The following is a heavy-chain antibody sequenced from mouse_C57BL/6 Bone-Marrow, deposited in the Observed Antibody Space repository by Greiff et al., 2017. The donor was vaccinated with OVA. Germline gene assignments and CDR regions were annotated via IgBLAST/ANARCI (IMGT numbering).Heavy chain of an antibody. V-gene: IGHV1-59*01. J-gene: IGHJ1*03. CDR1: GYTFTSYW. CDR2: IDPSDSYT. CDR3: ARWDTTVVAKGYWYFDV. D-gene: IGHD1-1*01. Sequence: QVQLQQSGAELVRPGTSVKLSCKASGYTFTSYWMHWVKQRPGQGLEWIGVIDPSDSYTNYNQKFKGKATLTVDTSSSTAYMQLSSLTSEDSAVYYCARWDTTVVAKGYWYFDVWGTGTTVTVSS.